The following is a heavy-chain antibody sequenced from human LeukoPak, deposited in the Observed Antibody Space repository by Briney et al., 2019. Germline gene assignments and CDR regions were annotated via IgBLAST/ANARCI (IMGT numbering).Heavy chain of an antibody. CDR1: GGSFSGYY. D-gene: IGHD6-6*01. V-gene: IGHV4-34*01. J-gene: IGHJ4*02. CDR3: ASTSSSTDY. Sequence: PSETLSLTCAVYGGSFSGYYWSWIRQPPGKGLEWIGEIYHSGSTNYNPSLKSRVTISVDTSKNQFSLKLSSVTAADTAVYYCASTSSSTDYWGQGTLVTVSS. CDR2: IYHSGST.